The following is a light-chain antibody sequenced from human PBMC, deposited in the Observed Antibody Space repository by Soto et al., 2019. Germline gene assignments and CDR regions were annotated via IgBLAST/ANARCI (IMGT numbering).Light chain of an antibody. Sequence: QSALTQPASVSGSPGQSITISCTGTSSDVGSYNLVSWYQQYPGKAPKLIIYEGNKRPSGVSSRFSGSKSGNTASLTISGLQTEDEATYYCGSSTDTDTLVIFGGGTKLTVL. CDR3: GSSTDTDTLVI. CDR1: SSDVGSYNL. V-gene: IGLV2-14*02. J-gene: IGLJ2*01. CDR2: EGN.